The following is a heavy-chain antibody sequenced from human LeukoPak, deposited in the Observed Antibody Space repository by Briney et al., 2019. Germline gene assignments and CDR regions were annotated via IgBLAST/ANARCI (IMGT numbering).Heavy chain of an antibody. D-gene: IGHD2-2*01. CDR2: IFNSGGT. CDR1: GDSISHYS. J-gene: IGHJ6*03. V-gene: IGHV4-59*01. CDR3: ARAVPVVPTAVAWGNHYMDV. Sequence: SSETLSLTCAVSGDSISHYSWIWIRQPPGKGLEWVGHIFNSGGTNYNPSLESRVTISVDPSKKQISLRLSSVTAADTAVYYCARAVPVVPTAVAWGNHYMDVWGKGATVTVSS.